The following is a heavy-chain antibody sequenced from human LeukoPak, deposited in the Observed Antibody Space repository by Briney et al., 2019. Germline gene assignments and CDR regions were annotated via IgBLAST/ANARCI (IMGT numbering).Heavy chain of an antibody. CDR2: ITNSGGST. Sequence: GGSLRLSCAGSGFTFSSYAMSWVRQAAGKGLEWVSAITNSGGSTYYADSVKGRFTISRDNSKNTLYLQMHSLRAEDTAVYYCAKLELAVADSWGQGTLVTVSS. CDR1: GFTFSSYA. CDR3: AKLELAVADS. D-gene: IGHD6-19*01. J-gene: IGHJ4*02. V-gene: IGHV3-23*01.